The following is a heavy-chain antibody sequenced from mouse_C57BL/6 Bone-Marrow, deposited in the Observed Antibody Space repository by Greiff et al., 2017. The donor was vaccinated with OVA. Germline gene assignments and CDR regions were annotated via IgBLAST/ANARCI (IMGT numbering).Heavy chain of an antibody. CDR1: GYAFSSSW. J-gene: IGHJ2*01. CDR2: IYPGDGDT. V-gene: IGHV1-82*01. Sequence: QVQLKESGPELVKPGASVKISCKASGYAFSSSWMNWVKQRPGKGLEWIGRIYPGDGDTNYNGKFKGKATLTAAKSSSTAYMQLSSLTSEDSAVYFCARYYYGSSEGDYWGQGTTLTVSS. D-gene: IGHD1-1*01. CDR3: ARYYYGSSEGDY.